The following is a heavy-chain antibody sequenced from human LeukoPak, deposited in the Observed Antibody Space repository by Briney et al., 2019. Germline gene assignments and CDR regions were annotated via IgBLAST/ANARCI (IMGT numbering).Heavy chain of an antibody. D-gene: IGHD3-22*01. CDR2: ISSSSSTI. CDR3: ARDSYYDSSGYYGT. Sequence: GGSLRLSCAASGFTFSSYSMNWVRQAPGKGLEWVSYISSSSSTIYYADSVKGRFTISRDNAKNSLYLQMNSLRDEDTAVYYRARDSYYDSSGYYGTWGQGTLVTVSS. V-gene: IGHV3-48*02. CDR1: GFTFSSYS. J-gene: IGHJ4*02.